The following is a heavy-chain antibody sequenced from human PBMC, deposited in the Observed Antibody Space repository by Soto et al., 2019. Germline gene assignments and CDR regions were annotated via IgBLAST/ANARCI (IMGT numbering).Heavy chain of an antibody. V-gene: IGHV3-30*18. D-gene: IGHD3-22*01. CDR2: ISYDGSNK. CDR3: AKDTYYYSSSGYYVFDS. J-gene: IGHJ4*02. Sequence: GAPRLSCAAPGFSLRSSCMHLGRPAPGQGLEWVAVISYDGSNKYYADSVKGRVTISRDNSKDTVYLQMNSLRAEDTAVYYCAKDTYYYSSSGYYVFDSWGQGTLVTVSS. CDR1: GFSLRSSC.